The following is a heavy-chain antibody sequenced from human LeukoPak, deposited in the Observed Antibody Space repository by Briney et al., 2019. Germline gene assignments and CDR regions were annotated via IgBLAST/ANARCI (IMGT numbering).Heavy chain of an antibody. CDR2: IYYSGST. CDR1: GGSISSYY. D-gene: IGHD6-13*01. J-gene: IGHJ3*02. CDR3: ARVQMVYAFDI. V-gene: IGHV4-59*01. Sequence: SETLSLTCAVSGGSISSYYWGWIRQPPGKGLEWIGYIYYSGSTNYNPSLKSRVTISVDTSKNQFSLKLSSVTAADTAVYHCARVQMVYAFDIWGQGTMVTVSS.